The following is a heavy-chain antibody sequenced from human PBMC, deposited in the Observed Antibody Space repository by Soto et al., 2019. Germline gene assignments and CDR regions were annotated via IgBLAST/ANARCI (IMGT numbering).Heavy chain of an antibody. Sequence: PGGALRLSCAASGFTFSNAWVNWVRQAPGKGQEWVGRIKSKTDGGTTDYAAPVKGRFTISRDDSKNTLYLQMNSLKTEDTAVYYCTTESVFVRWTRPVSSVWGQGTLVTVSS. D-gene: IGHD2-8*01. CDR2: IKSKTDGGTT. V-gene: IGHV3-15*07. J-gene: IGHJ4*02. CDR3: TTESVFVRWTRPVSSV. CDR1: GFTFSNAW.